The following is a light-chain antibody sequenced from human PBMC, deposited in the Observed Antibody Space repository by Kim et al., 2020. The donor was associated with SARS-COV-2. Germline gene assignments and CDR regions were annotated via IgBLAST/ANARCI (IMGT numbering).Light chain of an antibody. J-gene: IGLJ2*01. CDR1: NIGSQS. CDR2: YDS. Sequence: GKTARITCGGKNIGSQSVHWYQQKPGQAPVLVIYYDSDRPSGIPERFSGSNSGNTATLTISRVEAGDEADYYCQVWDSSSDHPGVVFGGGTQLTVL. CDR3: QVWDSSSDHPGVV. V-gene: IGLV3-21*04.